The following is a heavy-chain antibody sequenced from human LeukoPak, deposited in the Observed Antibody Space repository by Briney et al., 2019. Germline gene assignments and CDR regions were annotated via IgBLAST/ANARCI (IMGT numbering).Heavy chain of an antibody. J-gene: IGHJ4*02. V-gene: IGHV3-30*02. Sequence: PGGSLRLSCAASGFTFSSYGMHWVRQAPGKGLEWVAFIRYDGSNKYYADSVKGRFTISRDNSKNTLYLQMNSLRAEDTAVYYCAKDLFIVGASGFDYWGQGTLVTVSS. CDR2: IRYDGSNK. CDR1: GFTFSSYG. D-gene: IGHD1-26*01. CDR3: AKDLFIVGASGFDY.